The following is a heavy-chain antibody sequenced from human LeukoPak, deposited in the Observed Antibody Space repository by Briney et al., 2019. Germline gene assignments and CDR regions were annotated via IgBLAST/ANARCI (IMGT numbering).Heavy chain of an antibody. CDR3: AREALAPYFDY. Sequence: GGSLRLSCAASGFTFSSYAMHWVRQAPGKGLEWVAVISYDGSNKYYADSVKGRFTISRDNSKNTLYLQMNSLRAEDTAVYYCAREALAPYFDYWGQGTLVTVSS. V-gene: IGHV3-30-3*01. CDR2: ISYDGSNK. J-gene: IGHJ4*02. CDR1: GFTFSSYA.